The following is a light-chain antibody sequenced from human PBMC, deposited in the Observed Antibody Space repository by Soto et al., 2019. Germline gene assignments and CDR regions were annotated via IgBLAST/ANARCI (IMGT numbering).Light chain of an antibody. V-gene: IGLV1-47*01. CDR3: AAWDDSLSGRGV. Sequence: QSVLTQPPSASGTPGQRGTISCSGSSSNIGNNYVYWYQMVPGTAPKLLIYRNNQRPSGVPDRFSGSRSGPSAALAISGLRSEDEADYYCAAWDDSLSGRGVFGGGTKLTVL. CDR2: RNN. CDR1: SSNIGNNY. J-gene: IGLJ2*01.